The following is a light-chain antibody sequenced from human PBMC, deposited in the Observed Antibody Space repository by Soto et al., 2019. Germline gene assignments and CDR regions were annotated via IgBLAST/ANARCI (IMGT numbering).Light chain of an antibody. CDR3: QSYDSSLSAWV. Sequence: QSVLTQPPSVSGAPGQRVTISCTGSRSNIGANYDVHWYRQLPGTAPKLLIYANNNRPSGVPDRFSGSKSGTSVSLAITGLQAEDEADYYCQSYDSSLSAWVFGGGTKSPS. V-gene: IGLV1-40*01. J-gene: IGLJ2*01. CDR1: RSNIGANYD. CDR2: ANN.